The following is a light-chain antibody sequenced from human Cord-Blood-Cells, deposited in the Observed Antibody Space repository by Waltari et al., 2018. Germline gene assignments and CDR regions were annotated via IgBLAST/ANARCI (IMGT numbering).Light chain of an antibody. J-gene: IGLJ2*01. CDR2: DVS. V-gene: IGLV2-14*01. CDR3: SSYTSSSTLG. CDR1: SSDVGGYNY. Sequence: QSALTQPASVSGSPGQSITISCTGTSSDVGGYNYVSWYQQHPGKAPKLMIYDVSKRPSGVPNRFSGSKSGNTASLTISGLQAEDEADYYCSSYTSSSTLGFGGGTKLTVL.